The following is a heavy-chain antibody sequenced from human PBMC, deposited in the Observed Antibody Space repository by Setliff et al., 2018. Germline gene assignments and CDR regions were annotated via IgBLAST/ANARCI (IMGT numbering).Heavy chain of an antibody. J-gene: IGHJ4*02. CDR2: IYDTGST. V-gene: IGHV4-59*12. CDR3: ARDLGHGGDSDY. D-gene: IGHD2-21*02. Sequence: SETLSLTCTVSGGSMNSYYLSWIRQPPGKGLEWIGDIYDTGSTNYNPSLKSRVSISVDTSKNQFSLKLNSVTATDTAVYYCARDLGHGGDSDYWGQGILVTVSS. CDR1: GGSMNSYY.